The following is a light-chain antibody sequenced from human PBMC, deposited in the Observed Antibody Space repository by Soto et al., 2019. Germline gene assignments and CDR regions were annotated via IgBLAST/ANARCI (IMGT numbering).Light chain of an antibody. CDR2: DVS. CDR3: SSYTSSSTLVV. V-gene: IGLV2-14*01. J-gene: IGLJ2*01. CDR1: SSDVGGYNY. Sequence: QSALTQPASVSGSPGQSITISCTGTSSDVGGYNYVSWYQQHPGKAPKLMIYDVSNRPSGVSNRFSGSKSGNTASLTISGLQPEDEADYYCSSYTSSSTLVVFGGGTKVTVL.